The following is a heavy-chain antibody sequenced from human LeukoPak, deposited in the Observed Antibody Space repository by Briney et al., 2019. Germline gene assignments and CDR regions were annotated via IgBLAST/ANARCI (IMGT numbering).Heavy chain of an antibody. CDR2: ISDSGSTI. CDR1: GFTFSDYY. V-gene: IGHV3-11*01. Sequence: GRSLRLSCAASGFTFSDYYMSWIRQAPGKGLEWVSYISDSGSTIYYADSVQGRFTISRDNAKNSLYLQMNSLRAEDTALYYCARGGRALYSNSDYWGQGTLVTVSS. D-gene: IGHD6-13*01. CDR3: ARGGRALYSNSDY. J-gene: IGHJ4*02.